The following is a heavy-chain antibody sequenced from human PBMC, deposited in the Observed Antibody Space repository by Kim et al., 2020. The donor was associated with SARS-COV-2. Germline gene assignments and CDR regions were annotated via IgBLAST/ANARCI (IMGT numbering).Heavy chain of an antibody. CDR3: ARDGRFGVGFDY. V-gene: IGHV3-30-3*01. J-gene: IGHJ4*02. CDR2: ISYDGSNK. D-gene: IGHD3-10*01. CDR1: GFTFSSYA. Sequence: GGSLRLSCAASGFTFSSYAMHWVRQAPGKGLEWVAVISYDGSNKYYADSVKGRFTISRDNSKNTLYLQMNSLRAEDTAVYYCARDGRFGVGFDYWGQGTLVTVSS.